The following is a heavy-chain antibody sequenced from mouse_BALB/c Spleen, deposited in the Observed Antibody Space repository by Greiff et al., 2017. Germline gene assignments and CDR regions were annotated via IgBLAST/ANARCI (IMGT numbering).Heavy chain of an antibody. V-gene: IGHV3-2*02. Sequence: VQLQQSGPGLVKPSQSLSLTCTVTGYSITSDYAWNWIRQFPGNKLEWMGYISYSGSTSYNPSLKSRISITRDTSKNQFFLQLNSVTTEDTATYYCARGSHGNYFAYWGQGTLVTVSA. D-gene: IGHD2-1*01. CDR3: ARGSHGNYFAY. J-gene: IGHJ3*01. CDR1: GYSITSDYA. CDR2: ISYSGST.